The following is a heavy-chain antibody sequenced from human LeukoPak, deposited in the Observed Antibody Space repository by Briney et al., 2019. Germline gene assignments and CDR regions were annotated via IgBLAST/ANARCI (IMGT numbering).Heavy chain of an antibody. Sequence: GGSLRLSCAASGFTFSSYAMSWVRQAPGKGLERVSSISGSGGSTYYGDSVKGRFTISRDNSKNTLFLQMNRLRAEDTAVYYCAKHEGSSGSYCHFHYWGQGTLVTVSS. CDR2: ISGSGGST. J-gene: IGHJ4*02. V-gene: IGHV3-23*01. CDR1: GFTFSSYA. CDR3: AKHEGSSGSYCHFHY. D-gene: IGHD3-10*01.